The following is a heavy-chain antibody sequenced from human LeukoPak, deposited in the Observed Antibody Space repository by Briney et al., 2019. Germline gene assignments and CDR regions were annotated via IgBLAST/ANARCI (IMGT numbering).Heavy chain of an antibody. CDR3: ARGDSYPYYFDY. Sequence: GGSLRLSCAASGFTISSNYMSWVRQAPGKGLEWVSVIYSGGSTYYADSVKGRFTISRDNSKNTLYLQMNSLRAEDTAVYYCARGDSYPYYFDYWGQGTLVTVSS. CDR1: GFTISSNY. V-gene: IGHV3-66*01. CDR2: IYSGGST. J-gene: IGHJ4*02. D-gene: IGHD2-15*01.